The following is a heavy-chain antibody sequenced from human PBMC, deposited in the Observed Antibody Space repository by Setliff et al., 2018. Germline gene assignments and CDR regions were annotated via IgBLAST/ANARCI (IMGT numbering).Heavy chain of an antibody. J-gene: IGHJ3*02. V-gene: IGHV4-31*03. D-gene: IGHD3-22*01. CDR2: IYYSGST. Sequence: PSETLSLTCTASGGSISGGGYYWSWIRQHPRKGLEWIGYIYYSGSTNYTPSLKSRVTLSVDTSRNHFSLKLNSVTAADTAVYYCARSGYYSIDAFDIWGQGTMVTVSS. CDR1: GGSISGGGYY. CDR3: ARSGYYSIDAFDI.